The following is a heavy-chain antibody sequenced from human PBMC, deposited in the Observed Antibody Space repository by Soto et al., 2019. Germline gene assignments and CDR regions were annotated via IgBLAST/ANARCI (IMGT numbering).Heavy chain of an antibody. CDR3: TSDTFGARDS. CDR2: IDPYDTGI. CDR1: GFAFSSEW. J-gene: IGHJ4*02. D-gene: IGHD2-15*01. V-gene: IGHV3-74*01. Sequence: GGSLRLSCAASGFAFSSEWMHWVRQAPGKGLVWVSRIDPYDTGITYADSVKGRFTISRDNAKNTLYLQMNSLRAEDTAVYYCTSDTFGARDSWGQGTLVTVSS.